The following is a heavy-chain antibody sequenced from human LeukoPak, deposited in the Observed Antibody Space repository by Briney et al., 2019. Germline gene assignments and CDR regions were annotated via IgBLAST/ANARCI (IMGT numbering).Heavy chain of an antibody. V-gene: IGHV4-59*01. CDR2: IHYTGST. CDR3: ARGGYYGSGNDFRFDP. J-gene: IGHJ5*02. D-gene: IGHD3-10*01. Sequence: PSETLSLTCTVCGGSINSYYWSWMRQPPGKGLEGMGYIHYTGSTNYNPPLKSRVTIPVDTSKNQFSLKLSSVTAADTAIYYCARGGYYGSGNDFRFDPWGQGTLVTVSS. CDR1: GGSINSYY.